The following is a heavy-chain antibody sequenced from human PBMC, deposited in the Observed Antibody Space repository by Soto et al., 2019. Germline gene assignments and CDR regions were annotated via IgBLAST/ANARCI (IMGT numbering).Heavy chain of an antibody. CDR3: AKTMVRGKPIGLGDYYYYYYMDV. CDR2: ISYDGSNK. J-gene: IGHJ6*03. V-gene: IGHV3-30*18. Sequence: GGFLRLSCAASGFTFSSYGMHWVRQAPGKGLEWVAVISYDGSNKYYADSVKGRFTISRDNSKNTLYLQMNSLRAEDTAVYYCAKTMVRGKPIGLGDYYYYYYMDVWGKGTTVTVSS. D-gene: IGHD3-10*01. CDR1: GFTFSSYG.